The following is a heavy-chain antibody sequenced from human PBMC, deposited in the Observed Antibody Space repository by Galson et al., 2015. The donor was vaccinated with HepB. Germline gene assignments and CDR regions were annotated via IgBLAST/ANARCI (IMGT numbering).Heavy chain of an antibody. Sequence: SLRLSCAASGFTYSSYAMSWVRQAPGKGLEWVSAISGSGGSTYYADSVKGRFTISRDNSKNTLYLQMNSLRAEDTAVYYCAKYHSIAARPGIIDYWGQGTLVTVSS. D-gene: IGHD6-6*01. CDR2: ISGSGGST. J-gene: IGHJ4*02. V-gene: IGHV3-23*01. CDR3: AKYHSIAARPGIIDY. CDR1: GFTYSSYA.